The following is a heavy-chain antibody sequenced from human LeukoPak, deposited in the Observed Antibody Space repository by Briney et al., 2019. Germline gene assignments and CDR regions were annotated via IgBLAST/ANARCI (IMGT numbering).Heavy chain of an antibody. CDR3: AMEVAPLYFHYGMDV. CDR1: GFTFSSYG. D-gene: IGHD2-21*01. V-gene: IGHV3-33*01. J-gene: IGHJ6*01. CDR2: TWYDGRNN. Sequence: GGSLRLSCAASGFTFSSYGMHWVRQAPGKGLEWVAVTWYDGRNNYYAASVKGRFTISRDDSKTTVYLLMISLRAEDTAVYYCAMEVAPLYFHYGMDVWGEGTTVTVSS.